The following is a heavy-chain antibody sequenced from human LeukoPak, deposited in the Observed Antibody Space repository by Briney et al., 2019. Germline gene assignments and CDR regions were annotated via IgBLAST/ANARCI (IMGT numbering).Heavy chain of an antibody. CDR1: GFTVSSNY. CDR3: ATTYYYDSSGYLDY. V-gene: IGHV3-66*01. CDR2: IYSGGST. D-gene: IGHD3-22*01. Sequence: GGSLRPSCAASGFTVSSNYMSWVRQAPGKGLEWVSVIYSGGSTYYADSVKGRFTISRDNSKNTLYLQMNSLRAEDTAVYYCATTYYYDSSGYLDYWGQGTLVTVSS. J-gene: IGHJ4*02.